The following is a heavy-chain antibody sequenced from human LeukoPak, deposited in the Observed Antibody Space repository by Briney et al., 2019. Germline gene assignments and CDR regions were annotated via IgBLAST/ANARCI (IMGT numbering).Heavy chain of an antibody. CDR2: ISSSSSFI. CDR3: ARSPGCSSTSCYNYYGMDV. Sequence: GGSLRLSCAASGFSFSSFSMNWVRQAPGKGLEWVSCISSSSSFIYYADSVKGRFTISRDNAKNSLYLQMNSLRAEDTAVYYCARSPGCSSTSCYNYYGMDVWGQGTTVTVSS. V-gene: IGHV3-21*01. D-gene: IGHD2-2*02. J-gene: IGHJ6*02. CDR1: GFSFSSFS.